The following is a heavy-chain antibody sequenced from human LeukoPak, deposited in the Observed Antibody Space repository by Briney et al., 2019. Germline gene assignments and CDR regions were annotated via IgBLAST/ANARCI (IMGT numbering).Heavy chain of an antibody. Sequence: PGGSLRLSCAASGFTFNSYAMNWVRQAPGKGPEWVSGLSGSGGSTYYADSVQGRFTISRDNSKNTLYLQMNSLRAEDTAVYYCASGTQSDCWGQGTLVTVSS. V-gene: IGHV3-23*01. D-gene: IGHD1-14*01. J-gene: IGHJ4*02. CDR1: GFTFNSYA. CDR3: ASGTQSDC. CDR2: LSGSGGST.